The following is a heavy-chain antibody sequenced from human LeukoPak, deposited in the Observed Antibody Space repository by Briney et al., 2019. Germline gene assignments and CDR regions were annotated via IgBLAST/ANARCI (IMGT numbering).Heavy chain of an antibody. J-gene: IGHJ5*02. D-gene: IGHD4-17*01. V-gene: IGHV1-18*04. Sequence: GASVKVSCKASGYTFTSYGISWVRQAPGQGLEWMGWISAYNGNTNYAQKLQGRVTMTTDTSTSTAYMELRSLRSDDTAVYYCAGDQHGVTTRWFDPWGQGTLVTVSS. CDR1: GYTFTSYG. CDR2: ISAYNGNT. CDR3: AGDQHGVTTRWFDP.